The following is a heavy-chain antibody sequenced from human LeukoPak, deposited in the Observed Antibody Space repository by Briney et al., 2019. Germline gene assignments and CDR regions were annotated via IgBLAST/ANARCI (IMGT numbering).Heavy chain of an antibody. CDR2: INPSGGST. Sequence: ASVKVSCKASGYTFTSYDINWVRQAPGQGLEWMGIINPSGGSTSYAQKFQGRVTMTRDTSTSTVYMELSSLRSEDTAVYYCATDSSGYFRAFDIWGQGTMVTVSS. D-gene: IGHD3-22*01. J-gene: IGHJ3*02. CDR1: GYTFTSYD. CDR3: ATDSSGYFRAFDI. V-gene: IGHV1-46*01.